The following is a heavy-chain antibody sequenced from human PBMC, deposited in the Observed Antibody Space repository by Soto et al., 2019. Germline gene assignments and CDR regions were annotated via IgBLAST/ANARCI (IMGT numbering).Heavy chain of an antibody. J-gene: IGHJ4*02. CDR3: ARDQPGYSYGYGLGY. CDR1: GFTFSSYW. D-gene: IGHD5-18*01. Sequence: GGSLRLSCTASGFTFSSYWMHWVRQAPGKGLVWVSRINSDGSSTSYADSVKGRFTISRDNAKNTLYLQMNSLRAEDTAVYYCARDQPGYSYGYGLGYWGQGTLVTVSS. V-gene: IGHV3-74*01. CDR2: INSDGSST.